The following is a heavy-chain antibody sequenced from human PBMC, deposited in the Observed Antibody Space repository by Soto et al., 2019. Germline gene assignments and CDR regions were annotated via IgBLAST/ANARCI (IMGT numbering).Heavy chain of an antibody. CDR3: ARLNDYDLRAYGLDV. V-gene: IGHV4-59*01. CDR1: GGSISSYY. J-gene: IGHJ6*02. Sequence: QVQLQESGPRLVKPSETLSLTCTVSGGSISSYYWNWIRQPPGKGLEWIGYIYYSGSTNYNPSLKSRVTISIDTSRNQFSLKLSSVTAADTAVYYCARLNDYDLRAYGLDVWGQGTTVTVSS. CDR2: IYYSGST. D-gene: IGHD4-17*01.